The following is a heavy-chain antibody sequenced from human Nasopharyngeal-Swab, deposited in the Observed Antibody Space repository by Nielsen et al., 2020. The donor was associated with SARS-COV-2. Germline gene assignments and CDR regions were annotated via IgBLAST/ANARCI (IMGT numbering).Heavy chain of an antibody. J-gene: IGHJ3*02. Sequence: GESLKISCAASGFTFSSYAMSWVRQAPGKGLEWVSAISCSGGSTYYADSVKGRFTISKDNSKNTLYLQMNSLRAEDTAVYDCAKGSFGPHDAFDIWGQGTMVTVSS. D-gene: IGHD3-9*01. CDR3: AKGSFGPHDAFDI. CDR2: ISCSGGST. V-gene: IGHV3-23*01. CDR1: GFTFSSYA.